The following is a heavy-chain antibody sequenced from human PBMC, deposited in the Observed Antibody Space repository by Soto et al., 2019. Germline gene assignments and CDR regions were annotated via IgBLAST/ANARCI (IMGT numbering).Heavy chain of an antibody. CDR3: AKNGLDNSPSAIDS. CDR2: ISSSGSTI. J-gene: IGHJ4*02. V-gene: IGHV3-48*03. CDR1: GFTFSSYE. Sequence: GGSLRLSCAASGFTFSSYEMNWVRQAPGKGLEWVSYISSSGSTIYYAGSVKGRFTIPRDNARNSLYLQMNSLRAEDTALYYCAKNGLDNSPSAIDSWGPGTLVTVSS. D-gene: IGHD2-8*01.